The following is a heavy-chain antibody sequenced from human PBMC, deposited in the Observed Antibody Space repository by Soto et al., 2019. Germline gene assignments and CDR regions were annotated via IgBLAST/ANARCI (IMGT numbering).Heavy chain of an antibody. V-gene: IGHV3-66*02. CDR2: IYSGGST. CDR1: GFTVSSNY. Sequence: GGSLRLSCAASGFTVSSNYMSWVRQAPGKGLEWVSVIYSGGSTYYADSVKGRFTISRDNSKNTLYLQMNSLRAEDTAVYYCAKDAGRIAARMNWYFDLWGRGTLVTVSS. D-gene: IGHD6-6*01. J-gene: IGHJ2*01. CDR3: AKDAGRIAARMNWYFDL.